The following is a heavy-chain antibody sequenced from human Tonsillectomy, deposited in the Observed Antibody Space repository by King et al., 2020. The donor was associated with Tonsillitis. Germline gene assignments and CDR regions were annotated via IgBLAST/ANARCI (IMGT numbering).Heavy chain of an antibody. CDR1: GGSISSGRYY. CDR2: IYSSGST. D-gene: IGHD5-12*01. V-gene: IGHV4-61*02. Sequence: MQLQESGPGLVKPSQTLSLTCTVSGGSISSGRYYWSWIRQSAGKGLEWIGRIYSSGSTNYNPSLRSRVTMSVDTSKNQFSLKLSSATAADTAVYYCATSRDRGYDPYFDYWGQGTLVTVSS. J-gene: IGHJ4*02. CDR3: ATSRDRGYDPYFDY.